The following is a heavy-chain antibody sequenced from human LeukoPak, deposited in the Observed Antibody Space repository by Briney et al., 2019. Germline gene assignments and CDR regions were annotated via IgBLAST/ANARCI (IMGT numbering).Heavy chain of an antibody. Sequence: GGSLRLSCAASGFTFDDHGMSWVRQPPGKGLEWVSCISSSGSHIYSVVSVKGRFAISRDNAKNSLYLQMNSLRAEDTALYYCARGCFGELLFDHWGQGTLVTVPS. CDR1: GFTFDDHG. CDR2: ISSSGSHI. V-gene: IGHV3-20*04. J-gene: IGHJ4*02. D-gene: IGHD3-10*01. CDR3: ARGCFGELLFDH.